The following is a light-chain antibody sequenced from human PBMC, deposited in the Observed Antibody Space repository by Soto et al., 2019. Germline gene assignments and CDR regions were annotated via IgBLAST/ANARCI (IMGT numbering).Light chain of an antibody. CDR1: QSIRNL. Sequence: VLAQSPATLSLSPAERATLSCRASQSIRNLLAWYQQKPGQAPRLLIFEASSRASGVPARISGSGSGTDFTLTISSLEPEDFAVYYCQQYNNWPPLTFGGGTKVDIK. CDR2: EAS. V-gene: IGKV3-11*01. CDR3: QQYNNWPPLT. J-gene: IGKJ4*01.